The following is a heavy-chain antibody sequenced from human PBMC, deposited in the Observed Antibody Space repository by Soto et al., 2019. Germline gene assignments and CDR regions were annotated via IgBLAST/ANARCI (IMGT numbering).Heavy chain of an antibody. CDR1: GFTFSSYD. Sequence: QVQLVESGGGVVQPGRSLRLSCAASGFTFSSYDMHWVRQAPGKGLEWVAVIWYDGSNKYYADSVKGRFTISRDNSKNTLYLQMNSLRAEDTAVYYCARDHASSGWFYWGQGTLVTVSS. V-gene: IGHV3-33*01. CDR2: IWYDGSNK. D-gene: IGHD6-19*01. CDR3: ARDHASSGWFY. J-gene: IGHJ4*02.